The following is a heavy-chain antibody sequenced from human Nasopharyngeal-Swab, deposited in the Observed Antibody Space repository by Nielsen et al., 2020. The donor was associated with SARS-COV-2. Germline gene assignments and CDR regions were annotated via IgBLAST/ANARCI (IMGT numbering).Heavy chain of an antibody. J-gene: IGHJ4*02. V-gene: IGHV3-30-3*01. Sequence: ISCVASGFSFSSYSMHWVRQAPGKGLEWVAVMSNDGTNEYYVDSVKGRFSISRDNSKDTVYLQMASLKPEDTAVYYCARDRESIFWSGYSFDYWGQGILVTVSS. CDR2: MSNDGTNE. CDR1: GFSFSSYS. CDR3: ARDRESIFWSGYSFDY. D-gene: IGHD3/OR15-3a*01.